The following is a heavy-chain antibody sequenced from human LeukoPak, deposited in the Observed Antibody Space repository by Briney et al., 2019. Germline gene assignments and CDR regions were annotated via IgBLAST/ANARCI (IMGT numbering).Heavy chain of an antibody. CDR1: GGSFSGYY. Sequence: SETLSLTCAVYGGSFSGYYWSWIRQPPGKGLEWIGEINHSGSTNYNPSLKSRVTISVDTSKNQFSLKLSSVTAADTAVYYCARRYGSGSYYRYYFDYWGQGTLVTVSS. J-gene: IGHJ4*02. CDR3: ARRYGSGSYYRYYFDY. D-gene: IGHD3-10*01. CDR2: INHSGST. V-gene: IGHV4-34*01.